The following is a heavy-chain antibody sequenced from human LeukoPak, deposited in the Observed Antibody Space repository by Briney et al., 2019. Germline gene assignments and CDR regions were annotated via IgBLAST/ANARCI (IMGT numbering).Heavy chain of an antibody. V-gene: IGHV3-73*01. CDR3: TSYHYGMDV. CDR1: GFTFSSYE. Sequence: GGSLRLSCAASGFTFSSYEMNWVRQAPGKGLEWVGRIRSKANSYATAYAASVKGRFTISRDDSKNTAYLQMNSLKTEDTAVYYCTSYHYGMDVWGQGTTVTVSS. J-gene: IGHJ6*02. CDR2: IRSKANSYAT.